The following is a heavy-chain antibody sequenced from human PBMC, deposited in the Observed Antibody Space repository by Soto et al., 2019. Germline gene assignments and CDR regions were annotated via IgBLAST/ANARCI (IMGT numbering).Heavy chain of an antibody. V-gene: IGHV4-59*08. CDR2: IFYTGVT. Sequence: PSETLSLTCTVSGVSISNFYWSWIRQPPGKGQEWIGYIFYTGVTNYNPSLKSRVTISVDTSKNQFSLKLNSVTAADTAVYYCAQSTHVRSATFDPWGQGTLVTVSS. CDR1: GVSISNFY. CDR3: AQSTHVRSATFDP. J-gene: IGHJ5*02. D-gene: IGHD3-3*01.